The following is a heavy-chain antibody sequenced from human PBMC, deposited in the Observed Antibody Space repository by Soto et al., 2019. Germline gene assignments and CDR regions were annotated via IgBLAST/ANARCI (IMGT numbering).Heavy chain of an antibody. CDR1: GYTFTSYG. CDR3: ASGAQYYDFWSADY. J-gene: IGHJ4*02. CDR2: ISAYNGNT. V-gene: IGHV1-18*01. D-gene: IGHD3-3*01. Sequence: GASVKVSCKASGYTFTSYGISWVRQAPGQGLEWMGWISAYNGNTNYAQKLQGRVTMTTDTSTSTAYMELRSLRSDDTAVYYCASGAQYYDFWSADYWGQGTLVTVSS.